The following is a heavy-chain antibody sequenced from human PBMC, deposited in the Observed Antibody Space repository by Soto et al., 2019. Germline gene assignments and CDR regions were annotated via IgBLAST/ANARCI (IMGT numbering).Heavy chain of an antibody. CDR2: ISWNSGSI. Sequence: EVQLVESGGGLVQPGRSLRLSCAASGFTFDDYAMHWVRQAPGKGLEWVSRISWNSGSIGYADSVKGRFIISRDNAKNSLYLQMNSLRAEDTALYYCAKAVGSYGNFDYWVQGTLVTVSS. CDR3: AKAVGSYGNFDY. J-gene: IGHJ4*02. CDR1: GFTFDDYA. V-gene: IGHV3-9*01. D-gene: IGHD5-18*01.